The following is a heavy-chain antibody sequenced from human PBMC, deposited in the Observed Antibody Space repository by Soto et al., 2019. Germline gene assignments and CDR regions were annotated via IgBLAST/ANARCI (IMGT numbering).Heavy chain of an antibody. CDR3: ARGSSWYDSYYYYYYGMDV. D-gene: IGHD6-13*01. CDR1: GYTFTSYD. CDR2: MNPNSGNT. Sequence: QVKLVQSGAEVKKPGASVKVSCKASGYTFTSYDINWVRQATGQGLEWMGWMNPNSGNTGYAQKFQGRVTMTRNTSISTAYMELSSLRSEDTAVYYCARGSSWYDSYYYYYYGMDVWGQGTTVTVSS. J-gene: IGHJ6*02. V-gene: IGHV1-8*01.